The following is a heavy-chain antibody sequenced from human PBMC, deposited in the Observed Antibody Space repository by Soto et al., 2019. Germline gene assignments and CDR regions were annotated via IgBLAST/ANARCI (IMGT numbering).Heavy chain of an antibody. Sequence: LRLSCAASGFTFSSYDIHWVRQATGKGLEWVAGIDTAGDTYYSDSVKGRFTISRENDKKSLYLQMNSLRAEDTAMYFCVREGLCSGGACFDPWGQGTQVTVSS. CDR1: GFTFSSYD. CDR2: IDTAGDT. CDR3: VREGLCSGGACFDP. D-gene: IGHD2-15*01. J-gene: IGHJ5*02. V-gene: IGHV3-13*01.